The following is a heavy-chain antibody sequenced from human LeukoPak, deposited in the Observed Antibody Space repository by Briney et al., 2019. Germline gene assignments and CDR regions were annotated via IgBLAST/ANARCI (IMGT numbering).Heavy chain of an antibody. D-gene: IGHD3-10*01. CDR3: AKLVEDTLLWFGELYVNYFDY. V-gene: IGHV3-23*01. Sequence: PGGSLRLSCAASGFTFSSYAMSWVRQAPGKGLEWVSAISGSGGSTYYADSVKGRFTISRDNSKNTLYLQMNSLRAEDTAVYYCAKLVEDTLLWFGELYVNYFDYWGQGTRVTVSS. J-gene: IGHJ4*02. CDR1: GFTFSSYA. CDR2: ISGSGGST.